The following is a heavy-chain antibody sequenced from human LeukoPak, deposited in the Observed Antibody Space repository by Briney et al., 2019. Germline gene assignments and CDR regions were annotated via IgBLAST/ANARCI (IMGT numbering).Heavy chain of an antibody. D-gene: IGHD3-10*01. Sequence: PGGSLRLSCTASGFTFGDYAMSWFRQAPGKGLDWVGFIRSKAYSGTTEYAASVKGRFIISRDDSKSIAYLQMNSLKTEDTAVYYCTRDPRAYASGEIDYWGQGTLVTVSS. CDR2: IRSKAYSGTT. V-gene: IGHV3-49*03. J-gene: IGHJ4*02. CDR3: TRDPRAYASGEIDY. CDR1: GFTFGDYA.